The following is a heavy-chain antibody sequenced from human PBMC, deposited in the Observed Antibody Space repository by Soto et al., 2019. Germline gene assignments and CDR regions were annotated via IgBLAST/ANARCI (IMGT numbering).Heavy chain of an antibody. V-gene: IGHV4-39*01. CDR1: GGSISSDSYY. CDR2: ISYSGST. J-gene: IGHJ4*02. D-gene: IGHD6-6*01. CDR3: ARSHIVPRLLMYPYDY. Sequence: PSETLSLTCTVSGGSISSDSYYWGWIRQSPEKGLEWIASISYSGSTYYSPTLKSRLLISVDTSKSQFSLNLRSATAADTAVYYCARSHIVPRLLMYPYDYWGQGTLVTVSS.